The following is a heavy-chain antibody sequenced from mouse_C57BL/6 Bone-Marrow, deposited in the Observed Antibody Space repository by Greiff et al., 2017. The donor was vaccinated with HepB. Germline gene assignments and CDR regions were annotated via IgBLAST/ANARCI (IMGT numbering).Heavy chain of an antibody. V-gene: IGHV5-17*01. D-gene: IGHD4-1*01. CDR1: GFTFSDYG. CDR3: ARTNWGYAMDY. CDR2: ISSGSSTI. Sequence: EVKVVESGGGLVKPGGSLKLSCAASGFTFSDYGMHWVRQAPEKGLEWVAYISSGSSTIYYADTVKGRFTISRDNAKNTLFLQMTSLRSEDTDMYYCARTNWGYAMDYWGQGTSVTVSS. J-gene: IGHJ4*01.